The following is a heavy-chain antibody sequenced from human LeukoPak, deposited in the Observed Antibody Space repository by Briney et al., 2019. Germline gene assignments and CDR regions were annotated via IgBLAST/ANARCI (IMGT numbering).Heavy chain of an antibody. Sequence: GGSLRLSCAASGFTFSTYSMNWVRQAPGKGLEWVSSISSGGDYIYYADSVKGRFTISRDNAKNSLYLQMNSLRAGDTAVYYCARDRSAVAAFWGQGTLVTVSS. CDR1: GFTFSTYS. CDR3: ARDRSAVAAF. V-gene: IGHV3-21*01. D-gene: IGHD6-19*01. J-gene: IGHJ4*02. CDR2: ISSGGDYI.